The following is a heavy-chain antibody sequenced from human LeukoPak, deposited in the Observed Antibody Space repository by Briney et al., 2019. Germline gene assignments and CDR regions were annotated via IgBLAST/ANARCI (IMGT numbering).Heavy chain of an antibody. V-gene: IGHV3-7*01. CDR2: VNQGGSEK. CDR1: GFTFTTCW. CDR3: ARDPSEMATITNYFDY. D-gene: IGHD5-24*01. Sequence: PGGSLRLSCAASGFTFTTCWMSWVRQAPGKGLEWVANVNQGGSEKYYVDSVRGRFTISRDNAKNSLYLQMNSLRAEDTAVYYCARDPSEMATITNYFDYWGQGTLVTVSS. J-gene: IGHJ4*02.